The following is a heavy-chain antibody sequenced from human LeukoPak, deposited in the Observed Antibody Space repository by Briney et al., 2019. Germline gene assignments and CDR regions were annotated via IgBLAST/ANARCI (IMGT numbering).Heavy chain of an antibody. CDR2: IYNSGRT. Sequence: SETLSLTCTVSGGSVSSSNYYWSWIRQPPGKGLEWIGYIYNSGRTNYNPSLKSRVTILVDTSKNQFSLKLSSVIAADTAVYYCAGLQSHRPLDYWGQGTLVTVSS. CDR3: AGLQSHRPLDY. CDR1: GGSVSSSNYY. J-gene: IGHJ4*02. V-gene: IGHV4-61*01. D-gene: IGHD2-21*02.